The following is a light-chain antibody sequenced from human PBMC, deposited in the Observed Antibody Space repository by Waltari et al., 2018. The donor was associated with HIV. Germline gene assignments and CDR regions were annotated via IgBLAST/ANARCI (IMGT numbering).Light chain of an antibody. J-gene: IGLJ2*01. CDR1: SIDVGCYNY. CDR2: EVS. V-gene: IGLV2-8*01. Sequence: QSALTQPPSASGSPGQSVTISCTGTSIDVGCYNYVSWYQQHPRKAPKLMICEVSKRPSGVPDRFFGSKSGNTASLTVSGLQAEDEADYYCTSYAGSNNLLFGGGTKLIVL. CDR3: TSYAGSNNLL.